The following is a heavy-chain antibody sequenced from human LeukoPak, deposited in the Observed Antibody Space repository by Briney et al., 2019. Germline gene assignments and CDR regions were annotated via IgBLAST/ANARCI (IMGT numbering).Heavy chain of an antibody. V-gene: IGHV3-23*01. J-gene: IGHJ6*02. Sequence: PGGSLRLSCAASGFTFSSYGMSWVRQAPGKGLEWVSGISGSGGSTYYADSVKGRFTISRDNSKNTLYLQMNSLRAEDTAVYYCAKAVSYSSTSCYRSYGMDVWGQGTTVTVSS. CDR1: GFTFSSYG. CDR2: ISGSGGST. D-gene: IGHD2-2*02. CDR3: AKAVSYSSTSCYRSYGMDV.